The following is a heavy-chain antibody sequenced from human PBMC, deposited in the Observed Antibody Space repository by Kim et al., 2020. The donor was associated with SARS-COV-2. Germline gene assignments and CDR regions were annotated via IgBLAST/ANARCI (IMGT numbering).Heavy chain of an antibody. D-gene: IGHD3-10*01. CDR1: GGSFSGYY. CDR2: INHSGST. J-gene: IGHJ3*02. Sequence: SETLSLTCAVYGGSFSGYYWSWIRQPPGKGLEWIGEINHSGSTNYNPSLKSRVTISVDTSKNQFSLKLSSVTAADTAVYYCARGGDGICFDIWGQGTMVTVSS. CDR3: ARGGDGICFDI. V-gene: IGHV4-34*01.